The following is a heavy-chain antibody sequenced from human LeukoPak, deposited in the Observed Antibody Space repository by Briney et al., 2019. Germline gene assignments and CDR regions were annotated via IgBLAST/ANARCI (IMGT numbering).Heavy chain of an antibody. CDR1: GYTFTGYY. D-gene: IGHD2-2*01. V-gene: IGHV1-2*02. Sequence: ASVKVSCKASGYTFTGYYMHWVRQAPGQGLEWMGWINPNSGGTNYAQKFQGRVTMTRDTSISTAYMELSRLRSDDTAVYYCARDFPYNPRYCSSTSCSSHWGQGTLVTVSS. CDR2: INPNSGGT. J-gene: IGHJ4*02. CDR3: ARDFPYNPRYCSSTSCSSH.